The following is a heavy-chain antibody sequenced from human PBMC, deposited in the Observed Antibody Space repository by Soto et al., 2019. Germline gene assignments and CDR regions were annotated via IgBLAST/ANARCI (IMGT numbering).Heavy chain of an antibody. CDR3: ARGIAALYYYYGMDV. CDR2: INHSGST. V-gene: IGHV4-34*01. D-gene: IGHD6-6*01. J-gene: IGHJ6*02. CDR1: GGSFSGYY. Sequence: PSETLSLTCAVYGGSFSGYYWSWIRQPPGKGLEWIGEINHSGSTNYNPSLKSRVTISVDTSKNQFSLKLSSVTAADTAVYYCARGIAALYYYYGMDVWGQGTTVPVSS.